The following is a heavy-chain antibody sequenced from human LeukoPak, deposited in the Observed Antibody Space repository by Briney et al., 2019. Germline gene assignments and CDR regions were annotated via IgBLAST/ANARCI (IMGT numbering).Heavy chain of an antibody. Sequence: PGGSLRLSCAASGFTFSSYSMNWVRQAPGKGLEWVSYISSSSSTIYYADSVKGRFTISRDNAKNSLYLQMNSLRAEDTAVYYCARLSITGTCSGWGQGTLVTASS. CDR2: ISSSSSTI. CDR3: ARLSITGTCSG. D-gene: IGHD1-7*01. CDR1: GFTFSSYS. J-gene: IGHJ4*02. V-gene: IGHV3-48*04.